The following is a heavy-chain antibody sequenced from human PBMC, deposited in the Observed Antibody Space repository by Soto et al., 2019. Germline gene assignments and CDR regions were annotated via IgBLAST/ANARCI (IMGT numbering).Heavy chain of an antibody. CDR2: ISSSGSTI. V-gene: IGHV3-11*01. CDR1: GFTFSYYY. D-gene: IGHD6-19*01. Sequence: PGGSRRLSCAASGFTFSYYYMSWIRQAPGKGLEWVSYISSSGSTIYYADSVKGRFTISRDNAKNSLYLQMNSLRAEDTAVYYCARDSSAAPGGYYYYGMDVWGQGTTVTVSS. J-gene: IGHJ6*02. CDR3: ARDSSAAPGGYYYYGMDV.